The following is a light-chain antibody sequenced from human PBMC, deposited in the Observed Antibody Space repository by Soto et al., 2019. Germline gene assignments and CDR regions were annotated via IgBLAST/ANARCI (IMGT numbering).Light chain of an antibody. V-gene: IGKV1-5*01. CDR2: DAS. CDR1: QTISTW. CDR3: HSYNHTNTPGM. Sequence: DIQVTQSPPTLSASVGDRVTITCRASQTISTWMAWYQQKPGKAPKLLVYDASPLQSGVASRFSGSGSGTEITFILSVVQPDAAESEYCHSYNHTNTPGMLGQGTKVDIK. J-gene: IGKJ1*01.